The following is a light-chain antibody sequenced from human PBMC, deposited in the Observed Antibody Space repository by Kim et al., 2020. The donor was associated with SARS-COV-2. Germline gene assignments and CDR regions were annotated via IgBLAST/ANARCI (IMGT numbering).Light chain of an antibody. Sequence: SAFVGARVTITCPASQSIRSYLNWYHLQPGKTPKALIFAATNLHRGVPSRFSASGSGTDFTLTISSLQPDDCGTYYCQQTFSLPYSFGQGTKLEI. CDR1: QSIRSY. CDR3: QQTFSLPYS. V-gene: IGKV1-39*01. CDR2: AAT. J-gene: IGKJ2*03.